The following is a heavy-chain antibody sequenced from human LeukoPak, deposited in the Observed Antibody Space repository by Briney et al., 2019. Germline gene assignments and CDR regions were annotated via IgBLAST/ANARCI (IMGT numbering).Heavy chain of an antibody. CDR1: GYTFTSYG. CDR2: ISAYSGNT. D-gene: IGHD4/OR15-4a*01. J-gene: IGHJ5*02. Sequence: ASVKVSCKASGYTFTSYGISWVRHPPGQELEWMGWISAYSGNTNYAQTLQRRVTMTTDTTTITASMELRSMRSADTAVYYYARASEAGAPDNWFDPWGQGTLVTVSS. CDR3: ARASEAGAPDNWFDP. V-gene: IGHV1-18*04.